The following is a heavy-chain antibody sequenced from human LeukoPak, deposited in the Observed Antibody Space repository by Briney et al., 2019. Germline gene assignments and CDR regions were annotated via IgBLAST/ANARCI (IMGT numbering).Heavy chain of an antibody. CDR2: IYYKGNT. CDR3: ARDRGSGYFPGFDS. V-gene: IGHV4-59*01. CDR1: GGSISVYF. D-gene: IGHD3-3*01. Sequence: SETLSLTCNVSGGSISVYFWSWIRQPPGKGLEWIGHIYYKGNTNYNSSLQSRVTISIDTSKTQFSLNLSSVTAADTGVYYCARDRGSGYFPGFDSWDQGTLVTVSS. J-gene: IGHJ4*02.